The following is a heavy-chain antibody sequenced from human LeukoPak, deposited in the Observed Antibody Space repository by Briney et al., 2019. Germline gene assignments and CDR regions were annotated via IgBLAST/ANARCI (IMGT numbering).Heavy chain of an antibody. CDR2: IYSGGST. CDR1: GFTVSSNY. Sequence: PGGSLRLSCAASGFTVSSNYMSWVRQAPGKGLEWVSVIYSGGSTYYADSVKGRFTISRDNSKNTLYLQMNSLRAEDTAVCYCAKPDDSSGYYYQFDYWGQGTLVTVSS. V-gene: IGHV3-53*01. J-gene: IGHJ4*02. CDR3: AKPDDSSGYYYQFDY. D-gene: IGHD3-22*01.